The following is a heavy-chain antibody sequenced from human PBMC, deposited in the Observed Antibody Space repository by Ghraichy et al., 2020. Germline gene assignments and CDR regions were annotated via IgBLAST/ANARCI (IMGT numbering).Heavy chain of an antibody. CDR2: IYPGDSDT. CDR3: ARHAGSSSDAYYYYYGMDV. V-gene: IGHV5-51*01. D-gene: IGHD6-6*01. Sequence: GESLNISCKGSGYSFTSYWIGWVRQMPGKGLEWMGIIYPGDSDTRYSPSFQGQVTISADKSISTAYLQWSSLKASDTAMYYCARHAGSSSDAYYYYYGMDVWGQGTTVTVSS. J-gene: IGHJ6*02. CDR1: GYSFTSYW.